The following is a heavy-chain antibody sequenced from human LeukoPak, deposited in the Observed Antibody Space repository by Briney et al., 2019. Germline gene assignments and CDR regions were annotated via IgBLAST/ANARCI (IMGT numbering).Heavy chain of an antibody. CDR1: GGSIRRYY. J-gene: IGHJ5*02. CDR2: IYTSGST. D-gene: IGHD3-10*01. V-gene: IGHV4-4*09. CDR3: ARHRSHLWGFDP. Sequence: SETLSLTCTVSGGSIRRYYWSWIRQPPGKGLEWIGYIYTSGSTNYNPSLKSRVTISVDTSKNQFSLKLSSVTAADTAVYYCARHRSHLWGFDPWGQGTLVTVSS.